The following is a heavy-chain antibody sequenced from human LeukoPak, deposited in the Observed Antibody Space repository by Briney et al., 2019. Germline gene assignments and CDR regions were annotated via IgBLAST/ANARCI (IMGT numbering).Heavy chain of an antibody. CDR2: ISGSGGST. CDR1: GFTFSSYA. V-gene: IGHV3-23*01. Sequence: GGSLRLSCAASGFTFSSYAMSWVRQAPGKGLEWVSAISGSGGSTYYADSVKGRFTISRGNSKNTLYLQMNSLRAEDTAVYYCAKGPMVRGSPPDYWGQGTLVTVSS. CDR3: AKGPMVRGSPPDY. J-gene: IGHJ4*02. D-gene: IGHD3-10*01.